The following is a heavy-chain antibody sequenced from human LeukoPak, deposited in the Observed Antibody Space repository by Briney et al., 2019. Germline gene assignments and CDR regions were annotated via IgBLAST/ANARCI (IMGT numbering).Heavy chain of an antibody. V-gene: IGHV1-69*06. J-gene: IGHJ4*02. Sequence: ASVKVSCKASGGTFSSYAISWVRQAPGQGLEWMGRINPIFGTANYAQKLQGRVTITADKSTSTAYMELSSLRSEDTAVYYCAREMATVYFDYWGQGTLVTVSS. CDR2: INPIFGTA. CDR1: GGTFSSYA. CDR3: AREMATVYFDY. D-gene: IGHD5-24*01.